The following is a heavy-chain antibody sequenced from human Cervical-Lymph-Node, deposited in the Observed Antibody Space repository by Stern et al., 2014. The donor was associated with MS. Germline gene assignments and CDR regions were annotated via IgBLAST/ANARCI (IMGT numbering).Heavy chain of an antibody. J-gene: IGHJ4*02. D-gene: IGHD3-22*01. CDR3: TRLPWDTYHDSSASHFDW. Sequence: EVQLVQSGAEVKKPGESLKISCKGSGYSFTRYWIGWVRQMPGKGLEWMGIIYPGDSDTRYSPSFQGQVTISADKSISTAYLQWSSLKASDTARYFCTRLPWDTYHDSSASHFDWWGQGTLVTVSS. CDR1: GYSFTRYW. CDR2: IYPGDSDT. V-gene: IGHV5-51*01.